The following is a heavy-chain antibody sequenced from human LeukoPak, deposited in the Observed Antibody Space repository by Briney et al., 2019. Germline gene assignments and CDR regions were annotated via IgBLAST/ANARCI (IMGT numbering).Heavy chain of an antibody. Sequence: GGSLRLSCAASVFTFSTYSMNWVRQAPGKGLEWVSSISSTSSYIYYADSVKGRFTISRDNAKKSLFLQMNSLRVEDTAVYYCARDRYGSSSDYWGQGTLVTVSS. D-gene: IGHD6-13*01. CDR1: VFTFSTYS. CDR2: ISSTSSYI. J-gene: IGHJ4*02. CDR3: ARDRYGSSSDY. V-gene: IGHV3-21*01.